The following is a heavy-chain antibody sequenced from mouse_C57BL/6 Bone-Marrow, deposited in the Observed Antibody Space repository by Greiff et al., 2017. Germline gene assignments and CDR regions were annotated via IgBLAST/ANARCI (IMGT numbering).Heavy chain of an antibody. CDR3: ARKGPYYFDY. J-gene: IGHJ2*01. D-gene: IGHD3-3*01. CDR2: IRNKANGYTT. Sequence: EVQVVESGGGLVQPGGSLSLSCAASGFTFTDYYMSWVRQPPGKALEWLGFIRNKANGYTTEYSASVKGRFTISRDNSQSILYLQMNALRAEDSATYYCARKGPYYFDYWGQGTTLTVSS. V-gene: IGHV7-3*01. CDR1: GFTFTDYY.